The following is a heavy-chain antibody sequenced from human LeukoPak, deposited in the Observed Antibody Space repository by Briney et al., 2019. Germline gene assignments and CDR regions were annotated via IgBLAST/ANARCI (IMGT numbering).Heavy chain of an antibody. CDR2: ISNDGYNK. V-gene: IGHV3-30*18. J-gene: IGHJ4*02. D-gene: IGHD3-10*01. CDR3: AKEWIRGVIYY. CDR1: GFTFNSYG. Sequence: GGSLRLSCAASGFTFNSYGMHWVRQAPGEGLEWVAVISNDGYNKYYTDSVKGRFTITRDNSKNTLYLQMNLLRAEDTAVYYCAKEWIRGVIYYWRQGNLVIVSS.